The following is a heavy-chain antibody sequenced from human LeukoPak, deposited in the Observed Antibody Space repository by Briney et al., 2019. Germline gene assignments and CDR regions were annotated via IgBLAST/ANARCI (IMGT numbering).Heavy chain of an antibody. CDR1: GYTFTSYQ. CDR3: ARDTRDWFDP. J-gene: IGHJ5*02. Sequence: ASVKVSCKASGYTFTSYQMHWVRQAPGQGLEWMGIINPSGGRTIYAQKFQGRVTMTRDTSTTTVYMELSSLRSDDTAVYYCARDTRDWFDPWGQGTLVTVSS. V-gene: IGHV1-46*01. CDR2: INPSGGRT.